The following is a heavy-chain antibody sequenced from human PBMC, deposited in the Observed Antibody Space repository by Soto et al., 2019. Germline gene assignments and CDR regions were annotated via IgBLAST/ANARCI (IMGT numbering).Heavy chain of an antibody. D-gene: IGHD3-16*02. CDR2: IYYIGTS. CDR3: ARVLRDVLSDRYYWYFDL. CDR1: GASISSGGYY. J-gene: IGHJ2*01. Sequence: QVQLQESGPGLVKPSQTLSLTCTVSGASISSGGYYCGWIRQHPGKGLGWIGFIYYIGTSYYNPSLESRRPMSVDTSKNHFSLNLTSVTAADTAVYYCARVLRDVLSDRYYWYFDLWGRGTLVTVSS. V-gene: IGHV4-31*03.